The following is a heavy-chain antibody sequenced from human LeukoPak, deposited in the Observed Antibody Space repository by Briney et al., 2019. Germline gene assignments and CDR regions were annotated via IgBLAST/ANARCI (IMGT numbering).Heavy chain of an antibody. Sequence: GGSLRLSCAASGFTFSSYAMSWVRQAPGKGLEWVSAISGSGGSTYYADSVKGRSTISRDNSKNTLYLQMNSLRAEDTAVYYCAIEMGYSYGSDYWGQGTLVTVSS. CDR2: ISGSGGST. D-gene: IGHD5-18*01. V-gene: IGHV3-23*01. J-gene: IGHJ4*02. CDR1: GFTFSSYA. CDR3: AIEMGYSYGSDY.